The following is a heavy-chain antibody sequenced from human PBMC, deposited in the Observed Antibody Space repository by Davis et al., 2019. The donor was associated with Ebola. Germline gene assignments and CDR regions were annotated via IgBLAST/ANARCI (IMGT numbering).Heavy chain of an antibody. J-gene: IGHJ4*02. Sequence: GESLKISCAASGFTFSSYAMSWVRQAPGKGLEWASAISGSGGSTYYADSVKGRFTISRDNSKNTLYLQMNSLRAEDTAVYYCAKTLPGADDYWGQGTLVTVSS. V-gene: IGHV3-23*01. CDR1: GFTFSSYA. D-gene: IGHD4-17*01. CDR3: AKTLPGADDY. CDR2: ISGSGGST.